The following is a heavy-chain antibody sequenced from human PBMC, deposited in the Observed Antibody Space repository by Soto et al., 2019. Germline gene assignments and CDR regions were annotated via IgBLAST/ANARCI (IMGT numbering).Heavy chain of an antibody. CDR3: ARDTGYSYGAYYDY. CDR1: GVSVTSYY. Sequence: LSLTCSVSGVSVTSYYWNWIRQPAGKGLEWIGRIFNRGSTSYNPSLKSRVTVSLDTSKDQISLRLNSVAAADTAVYYCARDTGYSYGAYYDYWGQGALVTVSS. J-gene: IGHJ4*02. D-gene: IGHD5-18*01. V-gene: IGHV4-4*07. CDR2: IFNRGST.